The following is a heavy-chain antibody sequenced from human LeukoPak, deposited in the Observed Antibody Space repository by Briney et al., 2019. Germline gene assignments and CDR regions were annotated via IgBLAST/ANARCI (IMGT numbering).Heavy chain of an antibody. CDR2: ISGSGDTI. CDR3: AKIYSGSYYGAFDI. CDR1: GFTFNNYA. Sequence: GGFLRLSCAVSGFTFNNYAMTWVRQAPGRGLEWVSSISGSGDTIYYADSVKGRFTISRDNSKNTLYLQMNSLRAEDTAVYYCAKIYSGSYYGAFDIWGQGTMVTVSS. V-gene: IGHV3-23*01. J-gene: IGHJ3*02. D-gene: IGHD1-26*01.